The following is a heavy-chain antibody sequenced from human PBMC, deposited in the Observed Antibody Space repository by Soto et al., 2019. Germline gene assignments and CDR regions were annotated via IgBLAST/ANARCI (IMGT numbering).Heavy chain of an antibody. J-gene: IGHJ4*02. CDR3: TAAYWYCSSRYFDY. Sequence: EVQLVESGGGLVKPGGSLRLSCAASGFTFSKAWMTWVRQAPGKGLEWVGRIKSKADGVTIDYAAPVKGRFTIWRDDTKNPLYLQMNSLTAEDTALYSCTAAYWYCSSRYFDYWGQGALVSVSS. V-gene: IGHV3-15*01. D-gene: IGHD6-19*01. CDR2: IKSKADGVTI. CDR1: GFTFSKAW.